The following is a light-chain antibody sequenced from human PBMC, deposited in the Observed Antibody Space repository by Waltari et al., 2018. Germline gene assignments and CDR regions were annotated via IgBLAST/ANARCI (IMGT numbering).Light chain of an antibody. J-gene: IGKJ4*01. CDR1: TSLLHSNGYNY. V-gene: IGKV2-28*01. CDR3: MQALQTPLT. Sequence: DIFLPHSPLSLPVPPSHHATISSIPRTSLLHSNGYNYLGRYLQKPGQSPQLLIYLVSNRASGVADRFSGSGSGTDFTLKISRVEAEDVGVYYCMQALQTPLTFGGGTKVEIK. CDR2: LVS.